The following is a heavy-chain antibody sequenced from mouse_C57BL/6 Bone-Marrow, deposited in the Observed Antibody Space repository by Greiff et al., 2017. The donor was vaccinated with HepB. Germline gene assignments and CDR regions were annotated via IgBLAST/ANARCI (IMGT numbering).Heavy chain of an antibody. CDR3: AREGLDSSGAWFAY. CDR1: GYTFTSYW. CDR2: IDPSDSYT. V-gene: IGHV1-69*01. D-gene: IGHD3-2*02. Sequence: VQLQQSGAELVMPGASVKLSCKASGYTFTSYWMHWVKQRPGQGLEWIGEIDPSDSYTNYNQKFKGKSTLTVDKSSSTAYMQLSSLTSEDSAVYYCAREGLDSSGAWFAYWGQGTLVTVSA. J-gene: IGHJ3*01.